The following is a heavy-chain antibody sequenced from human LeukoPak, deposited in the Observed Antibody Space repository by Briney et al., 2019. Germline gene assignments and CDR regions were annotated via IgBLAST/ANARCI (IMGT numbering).Heavy chain of an antibody. CDR1: QCTFSHYR. Sequence: PGKSLTLSCVGTQCTFSHYRMHWVRQAPGKGLEWVAVIWNDGSNQYYADSVKGRFTISRDNSQNTVYLQMTSLRAEDTAVYYCAKDAQTGFDYSNSLEYWGQGTLVTVSS. CDR2: IWNDGSNQ. J-gene: IGHJ4*02. CDR3: AKDAQTGFDYSNSLEY. D-gene: IGHD4-11*01. V-gene: IGHV3-33*06.